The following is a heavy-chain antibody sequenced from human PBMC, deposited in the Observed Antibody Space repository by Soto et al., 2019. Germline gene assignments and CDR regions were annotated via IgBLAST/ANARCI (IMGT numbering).Heavy chain of an antibody. V-gene: IGHV4-31*03. CDR2: IYYTGNS. CDR3: AREQWGFDS. D-gene: IGHD6-19*01. Sequence: QVQLQESGPELVKPSQTLSLTCSVSGGSITTNGHYWTWIRQHPGQGLEWIAYIYYTGNSYLNPSLKSRLSISADTSKNQCSLELRSVTAADTAVYYCAREQWGFDSWGQGTLVTVSS. CDR1: GGSITTNGHY. J-gene: IGHJ4*02.